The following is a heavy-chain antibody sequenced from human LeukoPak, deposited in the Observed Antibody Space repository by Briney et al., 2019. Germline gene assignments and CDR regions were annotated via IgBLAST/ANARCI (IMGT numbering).Heavy chain of an antibody. CDR1: GFIFSAYE. D-gene: IGHD6-19*01. Sequence: GGSLRLSCAASGFIFSAYEMNWVRQAPGRGPEWISYISNSGSTIYYVDSVRGRFTMSRDNAKTLYLPLNSLRPEDTAVYYCASAPGYTIGGRGHYFDYWGQGALVTVSS. CDR3: ASAPGYTIGGRGHYFDY. V-gene: IGHV3-48*03. CDR2: ISNSGSTI. J-gene: IGHJ4*02.